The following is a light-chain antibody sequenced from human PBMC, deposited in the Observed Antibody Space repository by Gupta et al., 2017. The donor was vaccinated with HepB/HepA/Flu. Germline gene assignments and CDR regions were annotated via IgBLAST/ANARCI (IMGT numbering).Light chain of an antibody. CDR2: WAS. Sequence: INCKSSQSVLYSSNNKNYLAWYQQKPGQPPKLLIYWASTRESGVPDRFSGSGSGTDFTLTISSLQAEDVAVYYCQQYYSTPRTFGQGTKVEIK. J-gene: IGKJ1*01. CDR3: QQYYSTPRT. CDR1: QSVLYSSNNKNY. V-gene: IGKV4-1*01.